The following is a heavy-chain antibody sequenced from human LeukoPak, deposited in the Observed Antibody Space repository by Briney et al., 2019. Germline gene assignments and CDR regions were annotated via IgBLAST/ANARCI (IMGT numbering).Heavy chain of an antibody. CDR3: AKGMGVSYDNTYYDFWSGYKHAFDI. V-gene: IGHV3-23*01. J-gene: IGHJ3*02. CDR2: ISGSGGST. D-gene: IGHD3-3*01. Sequence: GGSLRLSCAASGFTFSSYAMSWVRQAPGKGLEWVSAISGSGGSTYYADSVKGRFTISRDNSKNTLYLQMNSLRAEDTAVYYCAKGMGVSYDNTYYDFWSGYKHAFDIWGQGTMVTVSS. CDR1: GFTFSSYA.